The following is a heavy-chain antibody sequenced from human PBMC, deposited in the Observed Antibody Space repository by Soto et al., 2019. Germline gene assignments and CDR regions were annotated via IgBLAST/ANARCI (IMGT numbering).Heavy chain of an antibody. J-gene: IGHJ6*02. Sequence: PSETLSLTCIVSGGSISGYYWSWIRQSPGKGLEWIGYIFYSGSTNYNPSLKSRLTISVDTSKNQFSLKLTSVTAADSAVYYCARHPDYRNNNFYYDMDVWGQGTTVT. CDR3: ARHPDYRNNNFYYDMDV. V-gene: IGHV4-59*08. CDR1: GGSISGYY. D-gene: IGHD4-4*01. CDR2: IFYSGST.